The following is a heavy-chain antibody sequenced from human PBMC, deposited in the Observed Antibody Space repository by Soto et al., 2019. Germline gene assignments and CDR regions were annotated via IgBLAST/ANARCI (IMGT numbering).Heavy chain of an antibody. D-gene: IGHD1-26*01. CDR1: DHRCITSW. J-gene: IGHJ6*01. CDR2: IYPGDSDT. Sequence: SSSRAADHRCITSWIAWVSQMPGKGLEWMGIIYPGDSDTRYSPSFQGQVTISADTSTNTAYLQWSSLKASDTAIYYCARLPQFPCVGALSSFAYY. CDR3: ARLPQFPCVGALSSFAYY. V-gene: IGHV5-51*01.